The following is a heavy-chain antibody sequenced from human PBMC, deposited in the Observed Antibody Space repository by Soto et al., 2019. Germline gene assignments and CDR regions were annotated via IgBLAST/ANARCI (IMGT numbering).Heavy chain of an antibody. D-gene: IGHD3-3*01. J-gene: IGHJ1*01. Sequence: QVQLVESGGGVVQPGRSLRLSCAASGFTFSSYAMHWVRQAPGKGLEWVAVISYDGSNKYYADSVKGRFTISRDNSKNTLYLQMNSLRAEDTAVYYCARARTLEHPTDLQHWGQGTLVTVSS. CDR3: ARARTLEHPTDLQH. CDR1: GFTFSSYA. CDR2: ISYDGSNK. V-gene: IGHV3-30-3*01.